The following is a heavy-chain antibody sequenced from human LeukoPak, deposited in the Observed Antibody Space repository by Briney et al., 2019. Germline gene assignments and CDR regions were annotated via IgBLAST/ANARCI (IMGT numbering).Heavy chain of an antibody. CDR3: AKGYYDYVWGSYYFDY. V-gene: IGHV3-30*02. J-gene: IGHJ4*02. CDR1: GFNFTNYD. Sequence: PGGSLRLSCAASGFNFTNYDMHWVRQAPGKGLEWVAFIRYDGSDKYYADSVKGRFTISRDNSKNTLYLQMNSLRTEDTAVYYCAKGYYDYVWGSYYFDYWGQGTLVTVSS. D-gene: IGHD3-16*01. CDR2: IRYDGSDK.